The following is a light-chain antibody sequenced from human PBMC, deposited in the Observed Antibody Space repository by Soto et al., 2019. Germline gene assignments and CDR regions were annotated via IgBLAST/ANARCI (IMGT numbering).Light chain of an antibody. J-gene: IGLJ2*01. CDR1: VLAKKY. V-gene: IGLV3-27*01. CDR3: YSAADNSP. CDR2: KDS. Sequence: SYELTQPSSVSVSPGQTARITCSGDVLAKKYARWFQQKPGQAPVLVIYKDSERPSGIPERFSGSSSGTTVTLTISGAQVEDEADYYCYSAADNSPFGGGTKLTVL.